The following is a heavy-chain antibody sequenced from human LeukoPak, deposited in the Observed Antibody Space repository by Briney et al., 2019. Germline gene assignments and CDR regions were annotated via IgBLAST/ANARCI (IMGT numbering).Heavy chain of an antibody. CDR2: INSDGSST. D-gene: IGHD3-3*01. CDR3: ARTTIFGVY. Sequence: GSLRLFCAASGLTFRSFWMHWVRQAPGEGLVWVSRINSDGSSTSYADSVKGRFTISRDNAKNTLYLQMNSLRAEDTAVYYCARTTIFGVYWGQGTLVTVSS. V-gene: IGHV3-74*01. CDR1: GLTFRSFW. J-gene: IGHJ4*02.